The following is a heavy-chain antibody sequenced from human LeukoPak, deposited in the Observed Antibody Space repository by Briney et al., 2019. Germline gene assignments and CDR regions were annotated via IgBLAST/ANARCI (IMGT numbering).Heavy chain of an antibody. D-gene: IGHD2-15*01. J-gene: IGHJ4*02. V-gene: IGHV3-23*01. Sequence: GALRLSCAASGFTCSTYVMSWVRQAPGKGLEWVSAISNNGGYTYYADSVQGRFTISRDNSKSTLCLQMNSLRAEDTAVYYCAKQLGYCSDGSCYFPYWGQGTLVTVSS. CDR3: AKQLGYCSDGSCYFPY. CDR2: ISNNGGYT. CDR1: GFTCSTYV.